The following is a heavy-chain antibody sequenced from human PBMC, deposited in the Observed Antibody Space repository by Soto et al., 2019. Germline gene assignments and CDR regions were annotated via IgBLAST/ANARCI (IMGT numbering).Heavy chain of an antibody. Sequence: QVQLVQSGAEVKKPGSSVKVSCKASGGTFSSYAISWVRQAPGQGLEWMGGIIPIFGTANYAQKFQGRVTITADESTSTAYMELSSLRSEDTAVYYCARRYGGNPVGYYYGMDVWGQGTTVTVSS. J-gene: IGHJ6*02. CDR2: IIPIFGTA. CDR1: GGTFSSYA. D-gene: IGHD4-17*01. V-gene: IGHV1-69*12. CDR3: ARRYGGNPVGYYYGMDV.